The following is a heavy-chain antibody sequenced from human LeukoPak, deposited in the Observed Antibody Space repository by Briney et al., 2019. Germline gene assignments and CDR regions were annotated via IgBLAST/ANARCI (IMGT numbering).Heavy chain of an antibody. CDR2: ISSSSSYI. Sequence: GGSLRLSCAASGFTFSSYSMNWVRQAPGKGLEWVSSISSSSSYIYYADSVEGRFTISRDNAKNSLYLQMNSLRAEDTAVYYCARVKSGYSYGCDYWGQGTLVTVSS. CDR3: ARVKSGYSYGCDY. D-gene: IGHD5-18*01. CDR1: GFTFSSYS. V-gene: IGHV3-21*01. J-gene: IGHJ4*02.